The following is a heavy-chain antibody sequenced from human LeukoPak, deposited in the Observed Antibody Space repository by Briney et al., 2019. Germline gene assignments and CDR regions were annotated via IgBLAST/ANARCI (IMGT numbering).Heavy chain of an antibody. Sequence: PSETLSLTCTVSGGSVSSESYYWSWIRQPPGKGLEWIGYIYYSGNSNSNPSLKSRVTMSVDTSKNQFSLKLSSVTAADTALYYCARYHRMDSSGRYFDYWGQGTLVAVSS. V-gene: IGHV4-61*01. D-gene: IGHD6-19*01. CDR1: GGSVSSESYY. J-gene: IGHJ4*02. CDR3: ARYHRMDSSGRYFDY. CDR2: IYYSGNS.